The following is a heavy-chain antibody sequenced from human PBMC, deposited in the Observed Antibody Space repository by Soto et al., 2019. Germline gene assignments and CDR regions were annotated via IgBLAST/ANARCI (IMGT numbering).Heavy chain of an antibody. CDR3: AGGNGVNYDILTGP. CDR1: GYTLTELS. Sequence: ASVKVSCKVSGYTLTELSMHWVRQAPGKGLEWMGGFDPEDGETIYAQKFQGRVTMTEDTSTDTAYMELSSLRSEDTAVYYCAGGNGVNYDILTGPWGQGTLVTVSS. J-gene: IGHJ4*02. V-gene: IGHV1-24*01. D-gene: IGHD3-9*01. CDR2: FDPEDGET.